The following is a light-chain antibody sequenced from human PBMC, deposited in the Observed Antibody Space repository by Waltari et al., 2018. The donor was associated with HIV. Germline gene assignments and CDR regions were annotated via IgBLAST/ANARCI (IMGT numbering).Light chain of an antibody. CDR2: EVD. Sequence: SVVTQPASVSGFPGQSVTLSCTGTDSAFGYGHFVSWYQQPPGKAPKVILFEVDSRASGVDDRFSGSKSGNTASLTISGLRTEDEANYYCSSFTKDFTVIFGGGTKVTIL. V-gene: IGLV2-14*03. CDR1: DSAFGYGHF. CDR3: SSFTKDFTVI. J-gene: IGLJ2*01.